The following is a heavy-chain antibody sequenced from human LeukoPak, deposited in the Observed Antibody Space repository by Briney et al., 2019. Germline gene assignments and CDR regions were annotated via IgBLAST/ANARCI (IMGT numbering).Heavy chain of an antibody. CDR3: ARLGDSGYCSSTSCFDAFDI. Sequence: SETLSLTCTVSGGSISTASYYWDWVRQPPGKGLEWIGSIYYSGTTYYNPSLKSRVTLSVDTSRNQFSLKLSSVTAADTAVYYCARLGDSGYCSSTSCFDAFDIWGQGTMVTVSS. CDR1: GGSISTASYY. CDR2: IYYSGTT. D-gene: IGHD2-2*03. J-gene: IGHJ3*02. V-gene: IGHV4-39*01.